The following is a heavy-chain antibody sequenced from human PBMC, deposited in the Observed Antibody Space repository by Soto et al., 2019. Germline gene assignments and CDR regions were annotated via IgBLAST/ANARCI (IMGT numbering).Heavy chain of an antibody. CDR1: GFTFSSYA. CDR2: ISGSGGST. CDR3: AKDDASSGWYNAFDI. J-gene: IGHJ3*02. D-gene: IGHD6-19*01. V-gene: IGHV3-23*01. Sequence: GGSLRLSCAASGFTFSSYAMSWVRQAPGKGLEWVSAISGSGGSTYYADSVKGRFTISRDNSKNTLYLQMDSLRAEDTAVYYCAKDDASSGWYNAFDIWGQGTMVTVSS.